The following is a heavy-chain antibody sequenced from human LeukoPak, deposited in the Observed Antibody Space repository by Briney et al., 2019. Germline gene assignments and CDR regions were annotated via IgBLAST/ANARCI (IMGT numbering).Heavy chain of an antibody. Sequence: SETLSLTCTVSGGSISSYYWSWVRQPPGKGLEWLGYIYYSGTTNCNPSLKSRVTISVDTSKSQSSLKLNSVTAADTAVYYCAGARYYDSSGYPLGHWGQGTLVTVSS. CDR1: GGSISSYY. CDR2: IYYSGTT. CDR3: AGARYYDSSGYPLGH. V-gene: IGHV4-59*01. D-gene: IGHD3-22*01. J-gene: IGHJ4*02.